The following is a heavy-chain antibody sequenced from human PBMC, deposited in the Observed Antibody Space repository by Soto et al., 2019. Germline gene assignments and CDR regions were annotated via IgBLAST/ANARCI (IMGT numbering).Heavy chain of an antibody. CDR1: GFTFSNYG. V-gene: IGHV3-33*03. J-gene: IGHJ6*02. CDR3: AKDEVSRKYYGHSLDV. D-gene: IGHD4-17*01. CDR2: IWYDGSGQ. Sequence: QVQLVESGGGLVQPGRSLRLSCVVSGFTFSNYGMHWVRQAPGKGLEWVADIWYDGSGQRSAGSVQGRFTISRDNSKNTLYLQINRLRVEDTAVYYCAKDEVSRKYYGHSLDVWGQGTTVTVSS.